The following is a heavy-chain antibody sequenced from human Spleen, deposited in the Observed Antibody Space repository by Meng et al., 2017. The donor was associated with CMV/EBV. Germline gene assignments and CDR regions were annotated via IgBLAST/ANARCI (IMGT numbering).Heavy chain of an antibody. D-gene: IGHD1-26*01. V-gene: IGHV3-73*01. CDR3: TSLVVGATTFDY. J-gene: IGHJ4*02. CDR2: IRSKANSYAT. Sequence: GGSLRLSCAASGFTFSGSAMHWVRQASGKGLEWVGRIRSKANSYATAYAASVKGRFTISRDDSKNTAYLQMNSLKTEDTAVYYCTSLVVGATTFDYWGQGTLVTVSS. CDR1: GFTFSGSA.